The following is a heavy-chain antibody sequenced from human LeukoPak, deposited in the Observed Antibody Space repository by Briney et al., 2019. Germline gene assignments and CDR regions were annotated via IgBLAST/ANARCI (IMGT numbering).Heavy chain of an antibody. J-gene: IGHJ4*02. CDR2: IYYSGST. D-gene: IGHD6-13*01. V-gene: IGHV4-59*08. CDR1: GGSISSYY. Sequence: KSSETLSLTCTVSGGSISSYYWSWIRQPPGKGLEWIGYIYYSGSTNYNPSLKSRVTISVDTSKNQFSLKLSSVTAADTAVYYCARHAWGYSSSWYPFDYWGQGTLVTVSS. CDR3: ARHAWGYSSSWYPFDY.